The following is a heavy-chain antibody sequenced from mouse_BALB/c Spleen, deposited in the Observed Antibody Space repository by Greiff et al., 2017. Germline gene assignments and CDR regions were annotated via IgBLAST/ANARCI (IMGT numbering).Heavy chain of an antibody. V-gene: IGHV1-31*01. Sequence: VQLKESGPELVKPGASVKISCKASGYSFTGYYMHWVKQSHVKSLEWIGRINPYNGATSYNQNFKDKASLTVDKSSSTAYMELHSLTSEDSAVYYCAKGGTVVAPNYYAMDYWGQGTSVTVSS. CDR1: GYSFTGYY. J-gene: IGHJ4*01. CDR3: AKGGTVVAPNYYAMDY. D-gene: IGHD1-1*01. CDR2: INPYNGAT.